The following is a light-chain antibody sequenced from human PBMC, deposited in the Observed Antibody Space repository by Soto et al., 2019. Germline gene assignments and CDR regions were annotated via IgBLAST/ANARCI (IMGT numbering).Light chain of an antibody. CDR3: LQHKAYPCT. J-gene: IGKJ2*02. CDR2: AAS. V-gene: IGKV1-17*01. Sequence: DIQMTQSPSSLSASIGDRVTVTCRASQGIGNDLGWYQQKPGKAPKRLIFAASSLKRGVPSRFSGSGAGTQFTLTISSQQPDDFATYYCLQHKAYPCTFGQGTKLEIK. CDR1: QGIGND.